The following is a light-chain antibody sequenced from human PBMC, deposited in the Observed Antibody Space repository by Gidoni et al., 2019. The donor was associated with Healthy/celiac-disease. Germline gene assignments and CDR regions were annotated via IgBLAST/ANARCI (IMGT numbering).Light chain of an antibody. CDR2: AAS. CDR3: QQSYSTLHX. Sequence: DIQMTQSPSSLSASVGDRVTITCRASQSISSYLNWYQQKPGKAPKLLIYAASSLQSGVPSRFSGSGSGTDFTLTISSLQPEDFATYYCQQSYSTLHXXXQGTKLEIK. CDR1: QSISSY. J-gene: IGKJ2*01. V-gene: IGKV1-39*01.